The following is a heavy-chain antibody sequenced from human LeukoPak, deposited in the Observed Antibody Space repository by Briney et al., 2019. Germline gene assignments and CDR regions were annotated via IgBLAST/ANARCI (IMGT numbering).Heavy chain of an antibody. V-gene: IGHV3-21*01. CDR2: ISSSSVYI. CDR1: GFTFSSYS. Sequence: GGSLRLSCAAPGFTFSSYSMNWVRQAPGKGLEWVSFISSSSVYIYYTDSVKGRFTISRDNAKNSLYLQMNSLRAEDTAVYYCARVLGPNWFDPWGQGTLVTVSS. CDR3: ARVLGPNWFDP. J-gene: IGHJ5*02.